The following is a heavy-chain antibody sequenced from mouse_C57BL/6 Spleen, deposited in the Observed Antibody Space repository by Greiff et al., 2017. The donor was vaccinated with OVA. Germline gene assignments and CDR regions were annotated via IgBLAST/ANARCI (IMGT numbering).Heavy chain of an antibody. CDR2: INYDGSST. D-gene: IGHD1-1*01. V-gene: IGHV5-16*01. CDR1: GFTFSDYY. J-gene: IGHJ4*01. CDR3: ARGRDYYGSKGAMDY. Sequence: DVKLVESEGGLVQPGSSMKLSCTASGFTFSDYYMAWVRQVPEKGLEWVANINYDGSSTYYLDSLKSRFIISRDNAKNILYLQMSSLKSEDTATYYCARGRDYYGSKGAMDYWGQGTSVTVSS.